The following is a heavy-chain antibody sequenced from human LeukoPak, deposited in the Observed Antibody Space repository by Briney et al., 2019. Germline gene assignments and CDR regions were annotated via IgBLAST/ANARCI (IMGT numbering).Heavy chain of an antibody. CDR1: GYSFTSYW. V-gene: IGHV5-51*01. D-gene: IGHD2-2*01. CDR3: ARPIGYCSSTSCPASY. CDR2: IYPGDSDT. J-gene: IGHJ4*02. Sequence: GECLKISCKGSGYSFTSYWIGWVRQMPGKGLEWMGIIYPGDSDTRYSPSFQGQVTISTDKSISTAYLQWSSLKASDTAMYYCARPIGYCSSTSCPASYWGQGTLVTVSS.